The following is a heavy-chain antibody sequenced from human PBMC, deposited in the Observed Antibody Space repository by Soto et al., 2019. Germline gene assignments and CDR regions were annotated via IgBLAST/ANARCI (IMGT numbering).Heavy chain of an antibody. Sequence: VRLVESGGGLVQPGGSLRLSCEGSGLILGTYEMNWVRQTPGRGLEWVAHIKPSGFTLYSASFRGRFIISRDDVRNSLSLQMRDLRGEDTAVYFCARGNDWKSSTFDIWGQGTMVSVSS. J-gene: IGHJ3*02. CDR1: GLILGTYE. D-gene: IGHD2-21*01. CDR2: IKPSGFTL. V-gene: IGHV3-48*03. CDR3: ARGNDWKSSTFDI.